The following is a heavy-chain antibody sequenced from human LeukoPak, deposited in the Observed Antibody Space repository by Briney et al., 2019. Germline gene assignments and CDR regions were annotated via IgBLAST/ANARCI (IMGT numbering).Heavy chain of an antibody. J-gene: IGHJ6*03. CDR3: AKSRFGELSPYYCYYYYMDV. CDR2: MNPNSGNT. D-gene: IGHD3-10*01. Sequence: ASVKVSCKASGYTFTSYDINWVRQATGQGLEWMGWMNPNSGNTGYAQKFQGRVTMTRNTSISTAYMELSSLRSEDTAVYYCAKSRFGELSPYYCYYYYMDVWGKGTTVTVSS. V-gene: IGHV1-8*01. CDR1: GYTFTSYD.